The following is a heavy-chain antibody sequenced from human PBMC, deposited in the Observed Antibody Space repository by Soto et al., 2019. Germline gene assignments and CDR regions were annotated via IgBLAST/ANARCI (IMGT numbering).Heavy chain of an antibody. D-gene: IGHD4-17*01. CDR1: GIRFSTYP. CDR3: AKILSTVTTYYYGMDV. J-gene: IGHJ6*02. Sequence: GSMTLSYTASGIRFSTYPMGWVRPPPGKRLEAVSSISGSGGKTYYKDSVKGRFTISRDNSKNTVDLQMNSLRPEDTAVYYCAKILSTVTTYYYGMDVWGQGTTVTVSS. V-gene: IGHV3-23*01. CDR2: ISGSGGKT.